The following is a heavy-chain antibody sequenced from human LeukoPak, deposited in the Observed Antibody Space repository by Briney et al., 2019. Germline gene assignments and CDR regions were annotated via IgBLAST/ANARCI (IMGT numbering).Heavy chain of an antibody. V-gene: IGHV2-70*11. Sequence: SGPTLVNPTQTLTLTCTFSGFSLSTSGMCVSWIRQPPGKALEWLARMDWDDDKYYSTSLKTRLTISKDTSKNQVVLTMTNMDPVDTATYYCARTYTAMVPYYFDYWGQGTLVTVSS. CDR1: GFSLSTSGMC. J-gene: IGHJ4*02. CDR3: ARTYTAMVPYYFDY. D-gene: IGHD5-18*01. CDR2: MDWDDDK.